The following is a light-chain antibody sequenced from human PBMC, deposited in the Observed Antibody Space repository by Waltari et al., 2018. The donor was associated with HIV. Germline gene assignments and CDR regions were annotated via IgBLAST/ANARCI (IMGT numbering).Light chain of an antibody. J-gene: IGLJ2*01. CDR2: GKN. CDR1: SLRSYY. Sequence: SSELTQDPAVSVALGQTVRITCQGDSLRSYYASWYQQKPGQAPVLVIYGKNHRPSGIPYRFSGSSSGNTASLTIPGAQAEDEADYYCNSRDSSGVVFGGGTKLTVL. CDR3: NSRDSSGVV. V-gene: IGLV3-19*01.